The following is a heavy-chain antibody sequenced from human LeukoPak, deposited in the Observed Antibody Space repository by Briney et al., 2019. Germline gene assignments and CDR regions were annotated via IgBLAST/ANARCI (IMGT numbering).Heavy chain of an antibody. CDR1: GFSFSSYG. CDR3: SSTRNYYGMDV. Sequence: GRSLRLSCAASGFSFSSYGMYWVRQAPGKGLEWVALIYNDGGLPNYLDSVRGRFTISRDNSKNTLYLQMDSLRVEDTAVYYCSSTRNYYGMDVWGQGTTVTVSS. D-gene: IGHD2-2*01. J-gene: IGHJ6*02. CDR2: IYNDGGLP. V-gene: IGHV3-33*07.